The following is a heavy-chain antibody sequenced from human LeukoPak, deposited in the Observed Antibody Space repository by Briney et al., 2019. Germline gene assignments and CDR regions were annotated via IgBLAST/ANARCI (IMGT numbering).Heavy chain of an antibody. CDR1: GDYIGRINYY. V-gene: IGHV4-39*07. J-gene: IGHJ5*02. CDR2: MSYSGHT. Sequence: PSETLSLTCTISGDYIGRINYYWGWIRQPPGKGLEWIVSMSYSGHTYYNPSLKSRVTISVDTSKNQFSLKLSSVTAADTAVYYCARLLRVGYCSTTTCNWFDPWGQGTLVTVSS. CDR3: ARLLRVGYCSTTTCNWFDP. D-gene: IGHD2-2*03.